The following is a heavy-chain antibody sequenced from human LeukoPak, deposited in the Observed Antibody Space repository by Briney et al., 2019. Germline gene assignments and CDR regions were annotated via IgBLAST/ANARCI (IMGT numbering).Heavy chain of an antibody. CDR2: ISDSDDSI. Sequence: GGSLRLSCAASGFIFSSYAMRWVRQAPGEGLEWVSEISDSDDSIDYADFVKGRFTISRDNSKNTLYLQMNSLRAEDTAVYYCAKGRLPTDYWGQGTLVTVSS. J-gene: IGHJ4*02. CDR3: AKGRLPTDY. CDR1: GFIFSSYA. V-gene: IGHV3-23*01.